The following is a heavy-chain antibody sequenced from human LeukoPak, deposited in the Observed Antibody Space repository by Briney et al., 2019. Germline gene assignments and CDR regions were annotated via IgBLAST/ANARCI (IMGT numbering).Heavy chain of an antibody. CDR3: ATVRGNYDAFDI. D-gene: IGHD1-1*01. J-gene: IGHJ3*02. Sequence: ASVKVSCKVSGYTLTELSMHGVRQAPGKGREWMGGFDPEDGETMYAQRFQGRVTMTEDTSTDTAYMELSSLRSEDTSVYYCATVRGNYDAFDIWGQGTMVTVSS. CDR2: FDPEDGET. V-gene: IGHV1-24*01. CDR1: GYTLTELS.